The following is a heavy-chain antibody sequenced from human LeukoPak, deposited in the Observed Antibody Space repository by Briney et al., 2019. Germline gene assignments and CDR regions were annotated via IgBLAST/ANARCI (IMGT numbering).Heavy chain of an antibody. CDR1: GGSISSYY. CDR2: IYYSGST. CDR3: ARGYYDFWSGYYNDY. D-gene: IGHD3-3*01. J-gene: IGHJ4*02. Sequence: PSETLSLTCTVSGGSISSYYWSWIRQPPGKGLEWIGYIYYSGSTNYNPSLKSRVTISVDTSKNQFSLELSSVTAADTAVYYCARGYYDFWSGYYNDYWGQGTLVTVSS. V-gene: IGHV4-59*01.